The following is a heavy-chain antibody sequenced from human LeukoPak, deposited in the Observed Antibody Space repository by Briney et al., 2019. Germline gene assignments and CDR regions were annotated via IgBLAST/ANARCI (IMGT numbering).Heavy chain of an antibody. Sequence: GASVKVSCKVSGYTLTELSMHWGRQAPGKGLEWMGGFDPEDGETIYAQKFQGRVTMTEDTSTDTAYMELSSLRSEDTAVYYCATDPMGELPDAFDIWGQGTMVTVSS. D-gene: IGHD3-16*01. CDR3: ATDPMGELPDAFDI. V-gene: IGHV1-24*01. CDR2: FDPEDGET. CDR1: GYTLTELS. J-gene: IGHJ3*02.